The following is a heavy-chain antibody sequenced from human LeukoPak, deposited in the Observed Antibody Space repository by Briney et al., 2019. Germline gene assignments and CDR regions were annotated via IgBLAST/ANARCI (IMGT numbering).Heavy chain of an antibody. D-gene: IGHD1-1*01. CDR1: GGTFSSYT. CDR3: ARSLTPGGFDY. Sequence: ASVNVSCKASGGTFSSYTISWVRQAPGQGLEWMGRIIPILGIANYAQKFQGRVTITADKSTSTAYMELSSLRSEDTAVYYCARSLTPGGFDYWGQGTLVTVSS. CDR2: IIPILGIA. V-gene: IGHV1-69*02. J-gene: IGHJ4*02.